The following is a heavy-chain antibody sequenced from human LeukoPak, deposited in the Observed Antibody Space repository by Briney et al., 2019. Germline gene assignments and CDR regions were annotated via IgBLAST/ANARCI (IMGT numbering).Heavy chain of an antibody. CDR3: ARAGTYETTWYH. CDR2: INQDGSVK. Sequence: PGGSLRLSCAASGFSVSNYWMSWVRQAPGKGLEWVANINQDGSVKYYVDSVKGRFTISRDNAENSLYLQMNSLRAEDTALYFCARAGTYETTWYHWGQGTLVTVSS. D-gene: IGHD1-7*01. CDR1: GFSVSNYW. V-gene: IGHV3-7*01. J-gene: IGHJ5*02.